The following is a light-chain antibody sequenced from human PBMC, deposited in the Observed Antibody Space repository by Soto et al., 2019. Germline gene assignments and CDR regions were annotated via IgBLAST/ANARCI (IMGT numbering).Light chain of an antibody. CDR1: QSVSTY. Sequence: EIVLTQSPATLSLSPGERATLSCRAGQSVSTYLAWYQQKPGQAPRLLIYDASNRAAGIPARFSGGGSGTDFTLTITSLDPEDFAVYYCQQRSDWPTFGGGTKVEIK. CDR3: QQRSDWPT. V-gene: IGKV3-11*01. J-gene: IGKJ4*01. CDR2: DAS.